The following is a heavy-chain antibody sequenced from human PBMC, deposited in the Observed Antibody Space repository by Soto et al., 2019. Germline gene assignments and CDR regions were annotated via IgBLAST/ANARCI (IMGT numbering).Heavy chain of an antibody. Sequence: RASVKVSCKASGYTFTSYGISWVRQAPGQGLEWMGWISAYNGNTNYAQKLQGRVTMTTDTSTSTAYMELRSLRSDDTAVYYCARVSSSWAYYYYYYGMDVWGQGTTVTVSS. CDR3: ARVSSSWAYYYYYYGMDV. J-gene: IGHJ6*02. CDR2: ISAYNGNT. V-gene: IGHV1-18*04. D-gene: IGHD6-13*01. CDR1: GYTFTSYG.